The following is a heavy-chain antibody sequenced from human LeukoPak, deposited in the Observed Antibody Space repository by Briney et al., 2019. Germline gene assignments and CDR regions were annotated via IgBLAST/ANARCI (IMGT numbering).Heavy chain of an antibody. CDR3: ARQVGDYYDSSGYSLD. CDR2: IYYSGST. CDR1: GGSISSYY. Sequence: PSETLSLTCTVSGGSISSYYWSWIRQPPGKGLEWIGYIYYSGSTNYNPSLKSRVTISVDTSKNQFSLNLSSVTAADTAMYYCARQVGDYYDSSGYSLDWGQGTLVTVSS. V-gene: IGHV4-59*01. J-gene: IGHJ4*02. D-gene: IGHD3-22*01.